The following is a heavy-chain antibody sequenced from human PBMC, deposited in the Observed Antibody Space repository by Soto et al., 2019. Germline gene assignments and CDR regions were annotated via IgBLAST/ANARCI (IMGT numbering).Heavy chain of an antibody. Sequence: QVQLVESGGGVVQPGRSLRLSCTASGFTFSSYGMHWVRQAPGKGLEWVAVISKDGNVQYYAESVKGRFTISRDNSKNTLYLQMNSLGAEDTAAYYCTGEVASGYWGQGTLVTVSS. J-gene: IGHJ4*02. D-gene: IGHD2-8*02. CDR1: GFTFSSYG. CDR3: TGEVASGY. CDR2: ISKDGNVQ. V-gene: IGHV3-30*03.